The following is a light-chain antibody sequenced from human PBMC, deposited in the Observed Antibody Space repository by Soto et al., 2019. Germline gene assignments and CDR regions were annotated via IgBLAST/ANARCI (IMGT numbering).Light chain of an antibody. CDR3: CSYASSSTYV. CDR2: DGS. CDR1: SSDGGNYNF. V-gene: IGLV2-23*01. J-gene: IGLJ1*01. Sequence: QSALTQPASVSGSPGQSITISCTGTSSDGGNYNFGSWYQHDPGKAPKLLIYDGSKRPSGVSDRFSGSKSGNTASLTISGLQAEDEADYYCCSYASSSTYVFGTGTKLTVL.